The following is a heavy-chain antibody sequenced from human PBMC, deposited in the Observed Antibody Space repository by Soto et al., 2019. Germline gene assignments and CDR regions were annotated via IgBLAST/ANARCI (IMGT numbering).Heavy chain of an antibody. CDR2: INHSGST. D-gene: IGHD6-19*01. CDR3: ARVRYSSGWSRQKMNWFAP. Sequence: GKGLEWIGEINHSGSTNYNPSLKSRVTISVDTSKNQFSLKLSSVTAADTAVYYCARVRYSSGWSRQKMNWFAPWGQGTL. V-gene: IGHV4-34*01. J-gene: IGHJ5*02.